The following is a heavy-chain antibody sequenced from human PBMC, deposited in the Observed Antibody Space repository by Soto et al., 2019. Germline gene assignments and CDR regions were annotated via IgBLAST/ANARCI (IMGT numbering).Heavy chain of an antibody. J-gene: IGHJ6*02. Sequence: QVQLVQSGAEVKKPGASVKVSCKASGYTFTGYYMHWVRQAPGQGLEWMGWINPNSGGTNYAQNFQGWVTMTRDASISTAYMELSRLRCDDTAVYYCVRDGRWSRGMDVWGQGTTVTVSS. CDR1: GYTFTGYY. CDR3: VRDGRWSRGMDV. V-gene: IGHV1-2*04. CDR2: INPNSGGT. D-gene: IGHD3-3*01.